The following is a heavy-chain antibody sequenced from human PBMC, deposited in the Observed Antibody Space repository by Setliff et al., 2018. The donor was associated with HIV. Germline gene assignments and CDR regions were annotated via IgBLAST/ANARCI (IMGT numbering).Heavy chain of an antibody. J-gene: IGHJ6*02. CDR2: IYTSGST. CDR3: ARSPSYSSSFSYYYYSMDI. D-gene: IGHD6-6*01. V-gene: IGHV4-61*02. Sequence: SETLSLTCTVSGGSISSGSYYWSWIRQPAGKGLEWIGRIYTSGSTNYNPSLKSRVAISVDTSKNQFSLKLSSVTAADTAVYYCARSPSYSSSFSYYYYSMDIWGQGTTVTVSS. CDR1: GGSISSGSYY.